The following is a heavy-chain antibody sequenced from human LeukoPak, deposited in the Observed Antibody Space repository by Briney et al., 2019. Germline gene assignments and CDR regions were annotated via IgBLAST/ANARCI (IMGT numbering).Heavy chain of an antibody. CDR1: AYSFTTFW. CDR3: ARHSQTTFTVQTDY. V-gene: IGHV5-10-1*01. Sequence: GESLRISCKASAYSFTTFWISWVRQMPGKGLEWMGRITPSDSYTNYSPSFRGHVTISADKSISTAYLQWSSLKASDTAMYYCARHSQTTFTVQTDYWGQGTLVTVSS. J-gene: IGHJ4*02. D-gene: IGHD4-17*01. CDR2: ITPSDSYT.